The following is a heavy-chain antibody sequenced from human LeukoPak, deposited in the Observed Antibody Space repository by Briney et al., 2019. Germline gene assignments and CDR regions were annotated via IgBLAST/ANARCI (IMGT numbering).Heavy chain of an antibody. CDR2: ISSDGSST. J-gene: IGHJ5*02. D-gene: IGHD3-10*01. CDR1: GFTFSTYW. Sequence: GGSLRLSCAASGFTFSTYWMHWVRQAPGKGLVWVSRISSDGSSTYYADSVKGRFTISRDNSKNTLFLQMSSLRAEDTAVYFCVKDGRYYYGSGSLFDPWGQGTLVTVSS. V-gene: IGHV3-74*01. CDR3: VKDGRYYYGSGSLFDP.